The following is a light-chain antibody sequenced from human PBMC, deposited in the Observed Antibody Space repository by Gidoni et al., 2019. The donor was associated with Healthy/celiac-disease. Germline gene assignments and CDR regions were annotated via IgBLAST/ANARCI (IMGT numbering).Light chain of an antibody. CDR2: GNS. Sequence: QSVLTQPPSVSGAPGQWVTISCTGSSSNIGAGYDVHWYQQLPGTAPKRLVYGNSNRPSGVPDRFSGSKSGTSASLAITGLQAEDEADYYGQSYDSSLSAVVFGGGTKLTVL. V-gene: IGLV1-40*01. J-gene: IGLJ2*01. CDR3: QSYDSSLSAVV. CDR1: SSNIGAGYD.